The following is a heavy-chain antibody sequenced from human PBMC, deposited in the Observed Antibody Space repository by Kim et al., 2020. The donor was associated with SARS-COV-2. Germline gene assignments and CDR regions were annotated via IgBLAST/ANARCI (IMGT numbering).Heavy chain of an antibody. Sequence: GGSLRLSCAASGFTFSSYAMSWVRQAPGKGLEWVSAISGSGGSTYYADSVKGRFTISRDNSKNTLYLQMNSLRAEDTAVYYCAKGCGRLPITMIVVGTLNYYYYGMDVWGQGTTVTVSS. CDR1: GFTFSSYA. D-gene: IGHD3-22*01. CDR2: ISGSGGST. J-gene: IGHJ6*02. CDR3: AKGCGRLPITMIVVGTLNYYYYGMDV. V-gene: IGHV3-23*01.